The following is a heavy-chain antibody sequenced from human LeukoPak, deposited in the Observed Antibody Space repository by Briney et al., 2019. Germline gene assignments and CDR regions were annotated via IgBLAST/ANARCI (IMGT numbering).Heavy chain of an antibody. CDR3: ATSRGYNSGYRALELPPSPID. J-gene: IGHJ4*02. CDR1: GFTFSSYE. Sequence: GGSLRLSCAASGFTFSSYEMNWVRQAPGKGLEWVSYISSSGSTIYYADSVKGRFTISRGNAKNSLFLQMNSLRAEDTAAYYCATSRGYNSGYRALELPPSPIDWGQGTLVTVSS. V-gene: IGHV3-48*03. D-gene: IGHD5-18*01. CDR2: ISSSGSTI.